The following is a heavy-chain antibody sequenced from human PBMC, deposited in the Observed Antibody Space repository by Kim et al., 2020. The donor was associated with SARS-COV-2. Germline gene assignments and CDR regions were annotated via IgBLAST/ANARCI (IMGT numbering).Heavy chain of an antibody. J-gene: IGHJ5*02. CDR2: IYSGGST. CDR3: ARTGSGKAKGNWFDP. V-gene: IGHV3-53*01. D-gene: IGHD3-10*01. Sequence: GGSLRLSCAASGFTVSSNYMSWVRQAPGKGLEWVSVIYSGGSTYYADSVKGRFTISRDNSKNTLYLQMNSLRAEDTAVYYCARTGSGKAKGNWFDPWGQGTLVTVSS. CDR1: GFTVSSNY.